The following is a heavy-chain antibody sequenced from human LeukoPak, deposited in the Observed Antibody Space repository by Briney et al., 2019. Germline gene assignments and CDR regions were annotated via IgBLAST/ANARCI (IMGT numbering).Heavy chain of an antibody. Sequence: GGSLRLSCAASRFTFSSYSMNWVRQAPGKGLEWVSYISSSSGSMYYADSVKGRFTISRDNANNSLYLQMNSLRAEDTAVYYCARPAGGTKSYYFDYWGQGTLVTVSS. CDR3: ARPAGGTKSYYFDY. V-gene: IGHV3-48*04. CDR2: ISSSSGSM. D-gene: IGHD1-7*01. CDR1: RFTFSSYS. J-gene: IGHJ4*02.